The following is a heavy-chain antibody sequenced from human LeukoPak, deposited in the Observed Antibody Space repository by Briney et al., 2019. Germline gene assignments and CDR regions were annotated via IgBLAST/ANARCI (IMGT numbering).Heavy chain of an antibody. J-gene: IGHJ4*02. CDR2: INPNSGGT. CDR1: GYTFTGYY. CDR3: ARGSVSYYDSSGYPPDY. D-gene: IGHD3-22*01. Sequence: ASVKVSCKASGYTFTGYYMHWVRPAPGQGLEWMGWINPNSGGTNYAQKFQGRVTMTRDTSISTAYMELSRLRSDDTAVYYCARGSVSYYDSSGYPPDYWGQGTLVTVSS. V-gene: IGHV1-2*02.